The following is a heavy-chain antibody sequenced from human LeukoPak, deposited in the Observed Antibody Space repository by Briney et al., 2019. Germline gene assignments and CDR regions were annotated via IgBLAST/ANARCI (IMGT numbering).Heavy chain of an antibody. D-gene: IGHD1-1*01. CDR1: GFTFSKYW. CDR3: ARMCHDILVPSGMDV. Sequence: PGGSLRLSCSASGFTFSKYWMSWVRQAPGKGLEWVANIRQDGHGNYYADSVKGRFSISRDNAKNSVFLQMNSLRVEDTAVYYCARMCHDILVPSGMDVWGQGTTVTVSS. V-gene: IGHV3-7*01. CDR2: IRQDGHGN. J-gene: IGHJ6*02.